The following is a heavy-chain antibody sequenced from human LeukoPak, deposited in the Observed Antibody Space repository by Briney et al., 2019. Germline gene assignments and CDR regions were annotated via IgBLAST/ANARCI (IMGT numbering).Heavy chain of an antibody. D-gene: IGHD6-13*01. CDR2: IYSGGST. J-gene: IGHJ3*02. CDR3: ARDVIAAAGSAFDI. CDR1: GFTVSSNY. Sequence: PGGSPRLSCAASGFTVSSNYMSWVRQAPGKGLGWVSVIYSGGSTYYADSVKGRFTLSRDNSKNTLYLQMNSLRAEDTAVYYCARDVIAAAGSAFDIWGQGTMVTVSS. V-gene: IGHV3-53*01.